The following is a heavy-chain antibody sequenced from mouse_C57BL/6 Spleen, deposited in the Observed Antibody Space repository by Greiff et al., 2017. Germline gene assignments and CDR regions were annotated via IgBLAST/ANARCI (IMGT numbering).Heavy chain of an antibody. J-gene: IGHJ1*03. Sequence: LVESEGGLVQPGSSMQLSCTASGFTFSDYYMALFRHVPEKGLEWVANLNYDGSSPYYLDSLTTRFLISSDNAQNILFRQMSSLQSEDTATYYCARYYYGSSPLWYFDVWCTGTTGTVSS. D-gene: IGHD1-1*01. V-gene: IGHV5-16*01. CDR3: ARYYYGSSPLWYFDV. CDR1: GFTFSDYY. CDR2: LNYDGSSP.